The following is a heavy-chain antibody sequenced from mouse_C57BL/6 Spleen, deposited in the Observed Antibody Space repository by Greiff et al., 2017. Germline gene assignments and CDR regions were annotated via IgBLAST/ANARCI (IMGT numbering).Heavy chain of an antibody. Sequence: QVQLQQPGAELVKPGASVKMSCKASGYTFTSYWITWVKQRPGQGLEWIGDIYPGSGSTNYNEKFKSKATLTVDTSSSTAYMQLSSLTSEDSAVYYCARLLYGYDVLYYAMDYWGQGTSVTVSS. CDR1: GYTFTSYW. CDR2: IYPGSGST. V-gene: IGHV1-55*01. D-gene: IGHD2-2*01. CDR3: ARLLYGYDVLYYAMDY. J-gene: IGHJ4*01.